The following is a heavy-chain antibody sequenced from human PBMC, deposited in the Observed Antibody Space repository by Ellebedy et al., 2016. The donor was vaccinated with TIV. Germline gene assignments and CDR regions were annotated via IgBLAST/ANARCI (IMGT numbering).Heavy chain of an antibody. D-gene: IGHD2-2*02. J-gene: IGHJ4*02. CDR1: GGSISSGGYY. Sequence: SETLSLTXTVSGGSISSGGYYWGWVRQPPGRGLEWIGEIYPGVSSHYNPSLKSRVTMSIDESKNGFSLKLTSVTAADTAVYYCARDLGSGIYPGHWGQGTLVTVSS. V-gene: IGHV4-39*07. CDR3: ARDLGSGIYPGH. CDR2: IYPGVSS.